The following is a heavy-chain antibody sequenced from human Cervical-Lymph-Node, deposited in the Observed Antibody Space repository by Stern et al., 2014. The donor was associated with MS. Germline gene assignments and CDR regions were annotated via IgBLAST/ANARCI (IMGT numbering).Heavy chain of an antibody. CDR1: GGSISSSSYY. CDR2: IYFSGST. V-gene: IGHV4-39*01. Sequence: QLQLQESGPGLVKPSETLSLTCTVSGGSISSSSYYWGWIRQPPGKGLEWIGSIYFSGSTYYNPALKSRVTISVDTSKTHFSLKLISVTAADTAVYYCARQPGIAVRGIDYWGQGTLVTVSS. J-gene: IGHJ4*02. CDR3: ARQPGIAVRGIDY. D-gene: IGHD6-19*01.